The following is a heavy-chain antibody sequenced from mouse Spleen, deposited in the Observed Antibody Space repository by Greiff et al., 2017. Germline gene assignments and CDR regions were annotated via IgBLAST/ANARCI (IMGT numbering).Heavy chain of an antibody. D-gene: IGHD1-1*01. Sequence: VQLQQSGPELVKPGASVKISCKASGYSFTSYYIHWVKQRPGQGLEWIGWIYPGSGNTKYNEKFKGKATLTADTSSSTAYMQLSSLTSEDSAVYYCAREDITTEGYFDVWGTGTTVTVSS. CDR3: AREDITTEGYFDV. J-gene: IGHJ1*03. V-gene: IGHV1-66*01. CDR2: IYPGSGNT. CDR1: GYSFTSYY.